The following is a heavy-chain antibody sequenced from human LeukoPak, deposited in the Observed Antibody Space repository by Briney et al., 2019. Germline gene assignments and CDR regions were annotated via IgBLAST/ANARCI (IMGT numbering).Heavy chain of an antibody. CDR1: GGSISSSSYY. CDR2: IYHSGST. J-gene: IGHJ6*03. D-gene: IGHD4-17*01. V-gene: IGHV4-39*07. CDR3: ARGGAASDYGDSIYYYYYYMDV. Sequence: SETLSLTCTVSGGSISSSSYYWGWIRQPPGKGLECIGSIYHSGSTYYNPSLKSRVTISVDTSKNQFSLKLSSVTAADTAVYYCARGGAASDYGDSIYYYYYYMDVWGKGTTVTVSS.